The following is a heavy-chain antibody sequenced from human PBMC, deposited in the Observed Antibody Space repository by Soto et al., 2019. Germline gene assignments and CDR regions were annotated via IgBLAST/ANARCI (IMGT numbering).Heavy chain of an antibody. V-gene: IGHV4-34*01. Sequence: QVQLQQWGAGLLKPSETLSLPCAVNGGSFRGYYWNWLRQSPGQGLEWIGESFHNGTTNQTPSLLHRLTRSVDASKNQFSLRLTSMTAADTAVYFCSRGVAHASSGSGGSHFGYGLDVWGQGTTVTVSS. D-gene: IGHD3-10*01. CDR1: GGSFRGYY. CDR3: SRGVAHASSGSGGSHFGYGLDV. CDR2: SFHNGTT. J-gene: IGHJ6*02.